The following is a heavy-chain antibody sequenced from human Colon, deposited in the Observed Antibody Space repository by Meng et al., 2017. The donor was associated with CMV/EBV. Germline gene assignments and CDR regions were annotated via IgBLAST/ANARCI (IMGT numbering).Heavy chain of an antibody. D-gene: IGHD2-15*01. CDR2: IKSKIAGGKI. J-gene: IGHJ4*02. V-gene: IGHV3-15*01. CDR1: GFTFTNAA. Sequence: VQLVESGGGLVQPGGSLTLSCVASGFTFTNAARTWVRQAAGKGLEWVGRIKSKIAGGKIDYASPVRGRFAISRDDSNATVYLQIDTLEIEDTGMYYCTTLLRGFWGQGTLVTVSS. CDR3: TTLLRGF.